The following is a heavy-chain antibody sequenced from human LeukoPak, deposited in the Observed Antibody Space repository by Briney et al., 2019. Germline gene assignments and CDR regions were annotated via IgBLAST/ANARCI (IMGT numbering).Heavy chain of an antibody. D-gene: IGHD2-2*01. V-gene: IGHV1-18*01. CDR3: ARGPDSDIVVVPAATQGDYYFDY. CDR2: INTHNGDT. Sequence: ASVKVSCKASGYTFASFGITWVRQAPGQGLEWMGWINTHNGDTNYAQKLQGRVTITTDESTSTAYMELSSLRSEDTAVYYCARGPDSDIVVVPAATQGDYYFDYWGQGTLVTVSS. J-gene: IGHJ4*02. CDR1: GYTFASFG.